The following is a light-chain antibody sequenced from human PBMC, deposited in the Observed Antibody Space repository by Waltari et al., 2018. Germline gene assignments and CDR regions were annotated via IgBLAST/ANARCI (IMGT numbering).Light chain of an antibody. V-gene: IGKV1-39*01. CDR1: QRISNY. Sequence: DIQMTQSPSSLSASAGDRVTITCRASQRISNYLNWYQQKPGKAPNLLIYAASSLQSGVPSRFSGSGSGTEFTLTISCLQSEDFATYYCQQYYSYPWTFGQGTKVEIK. CDR3: QQYYSYPWT. CDR2: AAS. J-gene: IGKJ1*01.